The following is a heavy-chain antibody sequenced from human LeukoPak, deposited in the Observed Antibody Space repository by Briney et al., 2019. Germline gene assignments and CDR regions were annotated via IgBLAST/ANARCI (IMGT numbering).Heavy chain of an antibody. J-gene: IGHJ4*02. CDR1: GFTFSSYD. Sequence: PGGSLRLSCAASGFTFSSYDMNWVRQAPGKGRECLSYISSSGSNTYYAGSVKGRFTISRDNAKNSLYLQMSSLRAEDTAVYYCARVPRDGYSYGFYDCWGQGTLVTVSS. D-gene: IGHD5-18*01. CDR2: ISSSGSNT. CDR3: ARVPRDGYSYGFYDC. V-gene: IGHV3-48*03.